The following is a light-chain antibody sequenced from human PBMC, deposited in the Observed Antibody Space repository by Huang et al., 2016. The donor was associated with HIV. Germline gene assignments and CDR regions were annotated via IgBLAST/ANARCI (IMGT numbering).Light chain of an antibody. CDR1: QDISNY. V-gene: IGKV1-33*01. Sequence: DIQMTQSPSSLSASVGDRVTITCQASQDISNYLNWYQQKPGKAPKLLIYDASNLEAGVSSRFSGSGSGTDFTFTISSLHPEDIATYYCQQYDNLPRFTFGPGTKVDIK. J-gene: IGKJ3*01. CDR2: DAS. CDR3: QQYDNLPRFT.